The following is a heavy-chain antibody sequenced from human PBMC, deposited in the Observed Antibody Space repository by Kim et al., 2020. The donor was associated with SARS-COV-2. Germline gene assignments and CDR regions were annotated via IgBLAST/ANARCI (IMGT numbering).Heavy chain of an antibody. V-gene: IGHV1-2*02. D-gene: IGHD6-13*01. Sequence: ASVKVSCKASGYTVTGEDMDWVRQAPGQGLEWMGWINPNSGGTNYAQKCQGRVTMTRDTSISTAYMELSRLRSDDTAVYYCAILEQQLEEVGLDYWGQGTLVTVSS. CDR1: GYTVTGED. CDR2: INPNSGGT. J-gene: IGHJ4*02. CDR3: AILEQQLEEVGLDY.